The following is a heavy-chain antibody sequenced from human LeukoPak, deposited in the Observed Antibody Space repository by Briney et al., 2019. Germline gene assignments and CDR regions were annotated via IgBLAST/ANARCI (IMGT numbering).Heavy chain of an antibody. CDR1: GGSISSGGYS. CDR3: ARGITRRRTFDI. Sequence: SQTLSLTCAVSGGSISSGGYSWSWIRQPPGKGLEWIGYIYHSGSTYYNPSLKSRVTISVDRSKNQFSLKLSSVTAADTALYHCARGITRRRTFDIWGQGTMVTVSS. J-gene: IGHJ3*02. D-gene: IGHD3-10*01. CDR2: IYHSGST. V-gene: IGHV4-30-2*01.